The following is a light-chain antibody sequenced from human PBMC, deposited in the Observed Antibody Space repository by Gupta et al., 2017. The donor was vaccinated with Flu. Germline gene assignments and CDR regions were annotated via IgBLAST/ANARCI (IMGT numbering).Light chain of an antibody. J-gene: IGLJ3*02. CDR2: DVT. CDR1: SSDVGGYNY. CDR3: NSYAGSSTWV. Sequence: QSALTQPPSASGSPGQSVTISCTGTSSDVGGYNYVSWFQQHPGKAPKLIIYDVTKRPSGVPDRFSGSKSGNTASLTVSGLQAEEEADYYCNSYAGSSTWVFGGGTKLTVL. V-gene: IGLV2-8*01.